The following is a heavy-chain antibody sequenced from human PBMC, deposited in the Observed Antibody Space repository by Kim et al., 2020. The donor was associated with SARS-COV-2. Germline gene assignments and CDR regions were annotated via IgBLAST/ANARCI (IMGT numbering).Heavy chain of an antibody. CDR3: AIGFPEFERWFAPRVFDY. CDR2: IIPICGTA. J-gene: IGHJ4*02. D-gene: IGHD2-15*01. CDR1: GGTFSSYA. Sequence: SVKVSCKASGGTFSSYAISWVRQAPGQGLEWMGGIIPICGTASYAQKFQGRVTITTDNSTSTAYMELSSLRSEDTAVYYCAIGFPEFERWFAPRVFDYWGQGTMVTVSS. V-gene: IGHV1-69*05.